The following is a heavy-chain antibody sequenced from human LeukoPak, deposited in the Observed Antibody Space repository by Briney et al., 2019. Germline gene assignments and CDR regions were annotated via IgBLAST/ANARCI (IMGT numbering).Heavy chain of an antibody. CDR3: AKAHDSSGYILRDSDY. Sequence: GGSLRLSCAASGFSFSNYAMSWVRQAPGKGLGWVSGLLSSGASTYYADSVKGRFTISRDNSKNTLFLQMDSLRDDDTAVYYCAKAHDSSGYILRDSDYWGQGTLVTVSS. V-gene: IGHV3-23*01. D-gene: IGHD3-22*01. J-gene: IGHJ4*02. CDR1: GFSFSNYA. CDR2: LLSSGAST.